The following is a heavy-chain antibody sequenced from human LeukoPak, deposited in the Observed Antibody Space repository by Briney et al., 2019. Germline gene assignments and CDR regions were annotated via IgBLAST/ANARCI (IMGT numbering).Heavy chain of an antibody. CDR1: GGSFSGYY. V-gene: IGHV4-34*01. CDR2: INHSGST. Sequence: SETLSLTCAVYGGSFSGYYWSWIRQPPGKGLEWIGEINHSGSTNYNPSLKSRVTISVDTSKNQFSLKLSSVTAADTAVYYCARQYGVNPPLWFGPWGQGTLVAVSS. CDR3: ARQYGVNPPLWFGP. D-gene: IGHD4-17*01. J-gene: IGHJ5*02.